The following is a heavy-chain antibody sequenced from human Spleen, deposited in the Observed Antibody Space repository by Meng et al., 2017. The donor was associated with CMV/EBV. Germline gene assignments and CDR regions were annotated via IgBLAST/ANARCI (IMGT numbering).Heavy chain of an antibody. D-gene: IGHD1-20*01. J-gene: IGHJ6*02. Sequence: SETLSLTCTVSGDSITSYYWSWIRQPPGKGLEWIGYIYYSGSTNYNPSLKSRVTISVDTSKNQFSLKLRSVTAADTAVYYCARGYNWNYSGIDVWGQGTTVTASS. CDR1: GDSITSYY. CDR2: IYYSGST. V-gene: IGHV4-59*01. CDR3: ARGYNWNYSGIDV.